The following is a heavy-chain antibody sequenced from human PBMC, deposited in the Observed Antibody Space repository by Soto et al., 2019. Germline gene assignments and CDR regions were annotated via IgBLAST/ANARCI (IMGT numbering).Heavy chain of an antibody. CDR3: AKVRFRRSAYHTFFDF. D-gene: IGHD2-2*01. Sequence: PGGSLRLSCAASGFTFSSFAMSWVRQAPGKGLEWVSAISGSGGSTYYADSVKGRFTISRDNSKNTLYLQMNSLRAEDTAVYYCAKVRFRRSAYHTFFDFWGQGPLAPVPP. CDR2: ISGSGGST. J-gene: IGHJ4*02. V-gene: IGHV3-23*01. CDR1: GFTFSSFA.